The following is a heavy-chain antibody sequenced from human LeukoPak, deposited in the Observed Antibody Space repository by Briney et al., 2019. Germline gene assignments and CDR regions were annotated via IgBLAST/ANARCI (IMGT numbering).Heavy chain of an antibody. CDR1: GFTFTSSA. Sequence: ASVKVSCKASGFTFTSSAMQWVRQARGQRLEWIGWIVVGSGNTNYAQKFQERVTITRDMSTSTAYMELSSLRSEDTAVYYCAAELHYGSGSYYGYWGQGTLVTVSS. CDR3: AAELHYGSGSYYGY. CDR2: IVVGSGNT. D-gene: IGHD3-10*01. V-gene: IGHV1-58*02. J-gene: IGHJ4*02.